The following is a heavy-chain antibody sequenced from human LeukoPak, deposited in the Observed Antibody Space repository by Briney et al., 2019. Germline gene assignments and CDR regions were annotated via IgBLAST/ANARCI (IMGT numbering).Heavy chain of an antibody. Sequence: PSETLSLTCTVSGGSISSYYWSWIRQPPGKGLEWIGYIYYSGSTNYNPSLKSRVTISVDTSKNQFSLKLSSVTAADTAVYYCAREVRTAATYTPFDYWGQGTLVTVSS. V-gene: IGHV4-59*12. CDR2: IYYSGST. CDR3: AREVRTAATYTPFDY. J-gene: IGHJ4*02. CDR1: GGSISSYY. D-gene: IGHD6-25*01.